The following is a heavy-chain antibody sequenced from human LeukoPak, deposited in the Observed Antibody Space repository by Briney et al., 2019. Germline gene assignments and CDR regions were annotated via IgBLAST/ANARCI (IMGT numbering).Heavy chain of an antibody. J-gene: IGHJ4*02. V-gene: IGHV3-7*01. D-gene: IGHD2-2*02. Sequence: GGSLRLSCAASGFTFSHYWINWVRQAPGKGLEWVATIKQDLSEIYYVDSVKGRFTISRDNAKNSVWLQMNSLRAEDTALYYCARDKRYCSSSSCYTALDYWGQGTLVTVSS. CDR1: GFTFSHYW. CDR2: IKQDLSEI. CDR3: ARDKRYCSSSSCYTALDY.